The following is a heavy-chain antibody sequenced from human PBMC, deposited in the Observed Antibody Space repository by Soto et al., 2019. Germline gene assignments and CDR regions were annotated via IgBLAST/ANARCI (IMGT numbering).Heavy chain of an antibody. CDR2: IGPYGNTI. V-gene: IGHV3-11*01. CDR1: GFSFRDYF. J-gene: IGHJ4*02. Sequence: QVQLVESGGGLVKPGESLRVSCAASGFSFRDYFMSWIRQAPGKGLEWVAYIGPYGNTIGYADSVKGRFTISRDDAKKSLFLHMDSLRSEVTGVYYCARNDHTYGVYWGQGTPVTLSS. CDR3: ARNDHTYGVY. D-gene: IGHD1-1*01.